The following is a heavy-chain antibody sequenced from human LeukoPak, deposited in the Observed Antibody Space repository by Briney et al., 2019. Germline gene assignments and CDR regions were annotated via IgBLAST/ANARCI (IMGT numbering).Heavy chain of an antibody. CDR1: GGSISSYY. V-gene: IGHV4-59*01. CDR3: ARETYYYDSSGIYYYYYYMDV. J-gene: IGHJ6*03. CDR2: IYYSGST. D-gene: IGHD3-22*01. Sequence: SETLTLTCTVSGGSISSYYWSWIRQPPGKGLEWIGYIYYSGSTNYNPSLKSRVTISVDTSKNQFSLKLSSVTAADTAVYYCARETYYYDSSGIYYYYYYMDVWGKGVTVTVSS.